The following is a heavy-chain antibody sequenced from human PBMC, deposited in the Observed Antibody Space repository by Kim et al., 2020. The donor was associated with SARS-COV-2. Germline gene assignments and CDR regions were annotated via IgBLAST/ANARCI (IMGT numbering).Heavy chain of an antibody. J-gene: IGHJ3*02. CDR2: ISASGGNT. V-gene: IGHV3-48*03. Sequence: GGSLRLSCAPSGFTFSNYEINWVRQAPGKGLEWVSCISASGGNTYYADSVKGRFTISRDNAKNTLFLQMNSLRVEDTAVYYCARESVTGTDALEIWGQGTLVTVSS. CDR3: ARESVTGTDALEI. CDR1: GFTFSNYE. D-gene: IGHD1-1*01.